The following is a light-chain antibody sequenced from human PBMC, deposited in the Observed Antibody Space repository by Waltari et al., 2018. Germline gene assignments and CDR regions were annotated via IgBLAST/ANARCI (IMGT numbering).Light chain of an antibody. J-gene: IGKJ2*01. CDR2: GAS. CDR3: QQYNNWPPVT. V-gene: IGKV3-15*01. Sequence: EIVMTQYPVTLSVSPGERATLSCRASQSVRTNLAWYQQKPDQAPRLLIYGASTRAAGVPARFSGSGSGTEFTLTISSLQSEDFAVYSCQQYNNWPPVTFGQGTKLEIK. CDR1: QSVRTN.